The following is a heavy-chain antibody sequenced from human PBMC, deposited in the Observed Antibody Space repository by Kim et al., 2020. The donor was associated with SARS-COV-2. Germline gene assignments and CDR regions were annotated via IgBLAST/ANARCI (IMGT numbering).Heavy chain of an antibody. CDR1: GFTFDDYA. J-gene: IGHJ4*02. CDR2: ISWNSGSI. V-gene: IGHV3-9*01. CDR3: AKGPTYYDILTGYTTSYYFDY. D-gene: IGHD3-9*01. Sequence: GGSLRLSCAASGFTFDDYAMHWVRQAPGKGLEWVSGISWNSGSIGYADSVKGRFTISRDNAKNSLYLQMNSLRAEDTALYYCAKGPTYYDILTGYTTSYYFDYWGQGTLVTVSS.